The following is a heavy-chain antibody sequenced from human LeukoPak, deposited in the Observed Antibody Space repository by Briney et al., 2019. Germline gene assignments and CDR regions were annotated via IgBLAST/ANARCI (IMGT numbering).Heavy chain of an antibody. CDR2: IYYSGST. CDR3: ARVLAGHDAFDI. Sequence: SEALSLTFTVSGGSISSYYWSWIRQPPGKGLEWIGYIYYSGSTNYNPSLKSRVTISVDTSKTQFSLKLSSVTAADTAVYYCARVLAGHDAFDIWGQGTMVTVSS. D-gene: IGHD3-9*01. CDR1: GGSISSYY. V-gene: IGHV4-59*01. J-gene: IGHJ3*02.